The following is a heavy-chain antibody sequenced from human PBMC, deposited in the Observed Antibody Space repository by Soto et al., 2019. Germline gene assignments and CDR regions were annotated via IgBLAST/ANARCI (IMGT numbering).Heavy chain of an antibody. CDR3: AKECLGCTAMVTGHLAY. CDR2: INSDGSST. D-gene: IGHD5-18*01. CDR1: GLTFSSYS. V-gene: IGHV3-74*01. J-gene: IGHJ4*02. Sequence: GGSLRLSCAASGLTFSSYSMNWVLQAPGKGLEWVSWINSDGSSTSYADSVKGRFTISRDNAKSTLYLHMNSLRADDTAIYYCAKECLGCTAMVTGHLAYCGQGTLVT.